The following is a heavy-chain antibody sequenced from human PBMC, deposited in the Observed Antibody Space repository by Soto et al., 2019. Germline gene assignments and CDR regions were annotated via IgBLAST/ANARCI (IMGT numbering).Heavy chain of an antibody. D-gene: IGHD2-21*02. Sequence: TETLSLTCIVSGESISSSSYYWGWIRQPPGKGLEWIGSLYYSGRTYYNPSFKSRVTISIDTSKNQFSLKLSSVTATDTAVYSCARQRTTVVTQAYFDHWGQGALVTVSS. CDR1: GESISSSSYY. CDR2: LYYSGRT. V-gene: IGHV4-39*01. CDR3: ARQRTTVVTQAYFDH. J-gene: IGHJ4*02.